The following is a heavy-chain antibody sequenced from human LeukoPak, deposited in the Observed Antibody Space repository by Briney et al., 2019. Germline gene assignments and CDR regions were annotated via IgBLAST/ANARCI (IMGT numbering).Heavy chain of an antibody. CDR1: AFTFSDYY. CDR2: ISSSGSTI. J-gene: IGHJ4*02. V-gene: IGHV3-11*01. Sequence: GGSLRLSCSASAFTFSDYYMSWIRPAPGKGREWGSYISSSGSTIYYADSVKGRFTISRDNAKNSLYLQMNSLRAEDTAVYYCATQGVRYYYDSSGYYRYWGQGTLVTVSS. CDR3: ATQGVRYYYDSSGYYRY. D-gene: IGHD3-22*01.